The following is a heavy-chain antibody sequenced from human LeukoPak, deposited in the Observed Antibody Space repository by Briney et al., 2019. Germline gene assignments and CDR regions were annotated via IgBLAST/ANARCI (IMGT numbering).Heavy chain of an antibody. D-gene: IGHD6-19*01. CDR2: ISGSGGST. CDR1: GFTFSSYA. V-gene: IGHV3-23*01. J-gene: IGHJ4*02. CDR3: AKRIGSSGWRGYYFDY. Sequence: SGGSLRLSCAASGFTFSSYAMSWVRQAPGKGLEWVSAISGSGGSTYYADSVKGRFTISRDNSKNTLYLQMNSLRAEDTAVYYCAKRIGSSGWRGYYFDYWGQGTLVTVSS.